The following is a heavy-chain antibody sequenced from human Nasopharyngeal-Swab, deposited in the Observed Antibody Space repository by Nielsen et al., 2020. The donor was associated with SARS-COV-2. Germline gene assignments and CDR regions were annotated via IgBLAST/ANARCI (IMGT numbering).Heavy chain of an antibody. Sequence: GGSLRLSCAASGFTFSSYEMNWVRQAPGKGLERVSYISSCGSTIYYADSVKGRFTISRDNAKNSLYLQMNSLRAEDTAVYYCARGRAQLWSRVNGMDVWGQGTTVTVSS. CDR1: GFTFSSYE. J-gene: IGHJ6*02. V-gene: IGHV3-48*03. CDR3: ARGRAQLWSRVNGMDV. D-gene: IGHD5-18*01. CDR2: ISSCGSTI.